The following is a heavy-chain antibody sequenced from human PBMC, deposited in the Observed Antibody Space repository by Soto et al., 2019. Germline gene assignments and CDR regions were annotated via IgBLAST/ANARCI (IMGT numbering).Heavy chain of an antibody. D-gene: IGHD6-6*01. CDR3: ARTYSKYFSSSESDY. J-gene: IGHJ4*02. V-gene: IGHV1-18*01. CDR1: DYTFTNYG. CDR2: ISAYNGDT. Sequence: ASVKVSCKASDYTFTNYGLSWVRQAPGQGLEWMGWISAYNGDTNSAQRLQGRLTMTTDTSTSTAYMELRSLRSDDTAVYYCARTYSKYFSSSESDYWGQGTLVTVSS.